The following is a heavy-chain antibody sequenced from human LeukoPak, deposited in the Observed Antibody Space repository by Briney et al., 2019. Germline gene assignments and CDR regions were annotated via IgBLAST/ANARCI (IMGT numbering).Heavy chain of an antibody. V-gene: IGHV1-2*04. CDR1: GYTFTDYY. CDR2: INPNSGGT. Sequence: ASVKVSCKASGYTFTDYYMHWVRQAPGQGLEWMGWINPNSGGTNYAQKFQGWVTMTRDTSISTAYMELSRLRSDDTAVYYCARDSGSYYVDYWGQGTLVTVSS. CDR3: ARDSGSYYVDY. J-gene: IGHJ4*02. D-gene: IGHD1-26*01.